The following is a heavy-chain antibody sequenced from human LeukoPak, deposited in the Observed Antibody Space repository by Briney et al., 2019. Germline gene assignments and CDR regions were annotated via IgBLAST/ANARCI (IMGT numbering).Heavy chain of an antibody. J-gene: IGHJ6*02. CDR1: GGSISSYY. CDR2: IYTSGST. Sequence: SETLSLTCTVSGGSISSYYWSGIRQPAGKGLEWIGRIYTSGSTNYNPSLKSRVTMSVDTSKNQFSLKLSSVTAADTAVYYCARDILFVGRYYYYGMDVWGQGTTVTVSS. D-gene: IGHD3-16*02. V-gene: IGHV4-4*07. CDR3: ARDILFVGRYYYYGMDV.